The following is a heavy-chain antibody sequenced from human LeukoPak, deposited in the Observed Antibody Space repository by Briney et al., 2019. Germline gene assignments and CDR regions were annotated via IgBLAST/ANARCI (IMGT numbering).Heavy chain of an antibody. Sequence: SETLSLTCTVSGGSISSSSYYWVWIRQPPGKGLEWIGSIYYSGSTYYNPSLKSRVTISVDTSKNQFSLKLSSVTAADTAVYYCARDSGSRYDYWGQGTLVTVSS. J-gene: IGHJ4*02. D-gene: IGHD6-13*01. CDR2: IYYSGST. CDR3: ARDSGSRYDY. CDR1: GGSISSSSYY. V-gene: IGHV4-39*07.